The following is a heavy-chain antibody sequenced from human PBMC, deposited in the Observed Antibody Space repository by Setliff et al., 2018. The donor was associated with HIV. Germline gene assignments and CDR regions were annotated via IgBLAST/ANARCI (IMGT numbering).Heavy chain of an antibody. D-gene: IGHD6-6*01. J-gene: IGHJ6*02. V-gene: IGHV1-69*10. CDR3: AREFFRYSSSPSPEGHYYYYGMDV. CDR2: IIPILGIA. Sequence: SVKVSCKASGGTFSSYAISWVRQAPGQGLEWMGGIIPILGIANYAQKFQGRVTITTDESTSTAYMELSSLRSEDTAVYYCAREFFRYSSSPSPEGHYYYYGMDVWGQGTTVTVSS. CDR1: GGTFSSYA.